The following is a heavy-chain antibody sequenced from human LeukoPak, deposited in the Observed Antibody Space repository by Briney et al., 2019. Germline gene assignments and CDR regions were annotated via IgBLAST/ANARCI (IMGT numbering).Heavy chain of an antibody. V-gene: IGHV4-31*03. J-gene: IGHJ6*02. CDR1: GGSINSGGYY. Sequence: PSQTLSLTCTVSGGSINSGGYYWSWIRQHPGKGLEWIGYIYYSGSTYYNPSLKSRVTISVDTSKNQFSLKLSSVTAADTAVYYCARGAGYSSSWYRFDYYYYGMDVWGQGTTVTVSS. CDR2: IYYSGST. CDR3: ARGAGYSSSWYRFDYYYYGMDV. D-gene: IGHD6-13*01.